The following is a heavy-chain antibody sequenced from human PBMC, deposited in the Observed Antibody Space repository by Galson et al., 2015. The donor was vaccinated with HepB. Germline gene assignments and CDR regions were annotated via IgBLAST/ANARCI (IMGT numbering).Heavy chain of an antibody. CDR3: IRDMNGRNFGDH. CDR1: GFTLSRHW. D-gene: IGHD4-11*01. J-gene: IGHJ4*02. Sequence: SLRLSCAASGFTLSRHWMHWARQAPGKGLVWISRIRSDDSDTRYADSVKGRFTMSRDNAKSTVYLQMSGLRAEDTAVYFCIRDMNGRNFGDHWGQGTLVTVSS. CDR2: IRSDDSDT. V-gene: IGHV3-74*01.